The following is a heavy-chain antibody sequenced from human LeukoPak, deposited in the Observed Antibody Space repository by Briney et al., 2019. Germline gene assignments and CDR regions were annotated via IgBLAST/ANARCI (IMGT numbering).Heavy chain of an antibody. CDR3: AREATSGGDFDY. D-gene: IGHD6-19*01. V-gene: IGHV4-59*12. CDR1: GGSINNYY. CDR2: VYYRGST. Sequence: SETLSLTCTVSGGSINNYYWSWIRQFPGKGLEWIGNVYYRGSTNYNPSLKSRVTMSVDTSKNQFSLKLSSVTAADTAVYYCAREATSGGDFDYWGQGTLVTVSS. J-gene: IGHJ4*02.